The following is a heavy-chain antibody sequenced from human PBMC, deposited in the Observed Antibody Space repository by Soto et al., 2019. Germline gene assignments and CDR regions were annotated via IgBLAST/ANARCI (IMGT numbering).Heavy chain of an antibody. CDR3: ARGSGSYPLPYFDY. CDR2: VYYGGST. V-gene: IGHV4-30-4*01. J-gene: IGHJ4*02. D-gene: IGHD3-22*01. CDR1: DDSISSGIHY. Sequence: SETLSLTRIVSDDSISSGIHYWTWIRQPPGKGLEWIGYVYYGGSTYYSPSLKSRVTISVDTSRNQISLKLSSVTAADTAVYYCARGSGSYPLPYFDYWGQGTLVTVSS.